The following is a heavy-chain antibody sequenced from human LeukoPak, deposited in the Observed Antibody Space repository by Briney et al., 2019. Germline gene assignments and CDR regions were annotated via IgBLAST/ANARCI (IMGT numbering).Heavy chain of an antibody. J-gene: IGHJ4*02. Sequence: GGSLRLSCAASGFTFSGSAMHWVRQASGKGLEWVGRIRSKANSYATAYAASVKGRFTISRDDSKNTAYLQMNSLKTEDTAVYYCTRRGGTVGATNRQVDWGQGTLVTVSS. CDR3: TRRGGTVGATNRQVD. V-gene: IGHV3-73*01. CDR2: IRSKANSYAT. CDR1: GFTFSGSA. D-gene: IGHD1-26*01.